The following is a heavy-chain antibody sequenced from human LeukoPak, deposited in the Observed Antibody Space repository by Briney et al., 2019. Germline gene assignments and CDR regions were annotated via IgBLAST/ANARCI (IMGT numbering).Heavy chain of an antibody. D-gene: IGHD2-2*01. V-gene: IGHV4-4*09. CDR3: ASTSYGARFDY. CDR1: GGSISSYY. CDR2: IYTSGST. Sequence: SETLSLTCTVSGGSISSYYWSWIRQPPGKGLEWIGYIYTSGSTNYNPSLKSRVTISVDTSKNQFSLKLSSVTAADTAVYYCASTSYGARFDYWGQGTLVTVSS. J-gene: IGHJ4*02.